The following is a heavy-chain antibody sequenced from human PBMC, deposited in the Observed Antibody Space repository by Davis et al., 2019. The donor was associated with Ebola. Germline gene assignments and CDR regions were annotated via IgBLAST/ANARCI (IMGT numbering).Heavy chain of an antibody. CDR3: ARSGLSFGVVKYHYGMDA. V-gene: IGHV3-20*04. D-gene: IGHD3-3*01. CDR2: INWNGGST. J-gene: IGHJ6*04. CDR1: GFTFDDYA. Sequence: PGGSLRLSCAASGFTFDDYAMTWVRQAPGKGLEWVSGINWNGGSTGYVDSVKGRFTISRDNSKKTMYLQMNSLRGEDTAVYYCARSGLSFGVVKYHYGMDAWGKGTTVTVSS.